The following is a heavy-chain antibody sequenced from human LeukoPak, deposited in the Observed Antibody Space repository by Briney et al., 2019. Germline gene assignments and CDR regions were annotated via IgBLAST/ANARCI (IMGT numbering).Heavy chain of an antibody. V-gene: IGHV1-69*04. D-gene: IGHD1-26*01. Sequence: GASVKVSCKASGGTFSSYAISWVRQAPGQGLEWMGRIIPILGIANYAQKFQGRATITADKSTSTAYMELSSLRSEDTAVYYCAGSGSYSIDYWGQGTLVTVSS. CDR3: AGSGSYSIDY. CDR1: GGTFSSYA. CDR2: IIPILGIA. J-gene: IGHJ4*02.